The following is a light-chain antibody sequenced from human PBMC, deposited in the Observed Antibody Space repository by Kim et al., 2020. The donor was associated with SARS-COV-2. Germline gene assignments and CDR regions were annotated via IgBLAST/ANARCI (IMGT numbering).Light chain of an antibody. CDR3: QQYNNWPYT. CDR2: GAS. Sequence: SVSPGELATLSCRASQGVSSNLAWYQQKLGQAPRLLIYGASTGATGIPARFSGSGSGTEFTLTISSLQSEDFAVYYCQQYNNWPYTFGQGTKLEI. J-gene: IGKJ2*01. V-gene: IGKV3-15*01. CDR1: QGVSSN.